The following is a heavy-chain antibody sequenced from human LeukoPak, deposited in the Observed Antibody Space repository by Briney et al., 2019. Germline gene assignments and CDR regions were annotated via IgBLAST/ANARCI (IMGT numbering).Heavy chain of an antibody. Sequence: PSGTLSLTCAVSGGSISSSNWWSWVRQPPGKGLEWIGEIYHSGSTNYNPSLKSRVTISVDKSKNQFSLKLSSVTAADTAVYYCARLAGPVIIRYYYYYMDVWGKGTTVTISS. V-gene: IGHV4-4*02. CDR2: IYHSGST. D-gene: IGHD3/OR15-3a*01. CDR1: GGSISSSNW. J-gene: IGHJ6*03. CDR3: ARLAGPVIIRYYYYYMDV.